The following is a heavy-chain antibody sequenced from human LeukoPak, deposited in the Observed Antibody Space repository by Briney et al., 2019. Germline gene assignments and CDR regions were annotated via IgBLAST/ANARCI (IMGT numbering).Heavy chain of an antibody. CDR1: GYTFTGYY. V-gene: IGHV1-2*02. CDR3: ARKGIIWSGYYTPFDY. Sequence: GASVKVSCKASGYTFTGYYMHWVRQAPGQGLEWMGWINPNSGGTNYAQKFQGRVTMTRDTSISTAYMELSRLRSDDTAVYYCARKGIIWSGYYTPFDYWGQGTPVTVSS. D-gene: IGHD3-3*01. J-gene: IGHJ4*02. CDR2: INPNSGGT.